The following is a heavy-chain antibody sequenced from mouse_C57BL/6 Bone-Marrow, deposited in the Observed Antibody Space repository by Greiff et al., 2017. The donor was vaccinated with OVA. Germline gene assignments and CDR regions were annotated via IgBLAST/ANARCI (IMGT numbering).Heavy chain of an antibody. CDR3: AMGTRDY. CDR2: ISSGSSTI. CDR1: GFTFSDYG. D-gene: IGHD4-1*01. V-gene: IGHV5-17*01. J-gene: IGHJ2*01. Sequence: DVMLVESGGGLVKPGGSLKLSCAASGFTFSDYGMHWVRQAPEKGLEWVAYISSGSSTIYYADTVKGRFTISRDNAKNTLFLQMTSLRSEDTAMYYCAMGTRDYGGQGTTLTVSS.